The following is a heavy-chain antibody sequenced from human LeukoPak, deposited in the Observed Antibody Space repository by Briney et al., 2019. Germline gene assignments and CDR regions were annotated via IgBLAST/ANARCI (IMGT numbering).Heavy chain of an antibody. D-gene: IGHD3-16*01. CDR3: ATQRGSYLWGTDFDY. CDR1: GGSISPYY. Sequence: SETLSLTCIVSGGSISPYYWSWIRQPPGKGLEWIGYVYYSGRTSYSPSLKSRITISLGTSEDRFSLELTSVTAADTAVYYCATQRGSYLWGTDFDYWGQGTLVTVSS. V-gene: IGHV4-59*01. J-gene: IGHJ4*02. CDR2: VYYSGRT.